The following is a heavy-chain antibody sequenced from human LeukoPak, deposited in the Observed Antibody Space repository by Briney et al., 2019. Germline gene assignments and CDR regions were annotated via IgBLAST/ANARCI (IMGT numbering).Heavy chain of an antibody. D-gene: IGHD3-22*01. V-gene: IGHV4-59*01. Sequence: PSETPSLTCTVSGGSITSYYWSWLRQPPGKGLEWLGYIYYSGGTNYNPSLKSRVTISVETSKNQFSPKLSSVTAADTAMYYCARGRMILVDVFDYWGQGTLVTVSS. J-gene: IGHJ4*02. CDR3: ARGRMILVDVFDY. CDR2: IYYSGGT. CDR1: GGSITSYY.